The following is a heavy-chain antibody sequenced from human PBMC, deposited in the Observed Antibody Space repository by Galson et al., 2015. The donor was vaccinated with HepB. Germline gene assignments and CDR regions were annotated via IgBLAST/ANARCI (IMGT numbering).Heavy chain of an antibody. CDR2: ISGSGGST. J-gene: IGHJ4*02. Sequence: SLRLSCAASGFTFSSYAMSWVRQAPGKGLEWVSAISGSGGSTYYADSVKGRFTISRDNSKNTLYLQMNSLRAEDTAVYYCSKGGIPWYSSCWYDYWGQGTLVTVSS. D-gene: IGHD6-19*01. CDR3: SKGGIPWYSSCWYDY. V-gene: IGHV3-23*01. CDR1: GFTFSSYA.